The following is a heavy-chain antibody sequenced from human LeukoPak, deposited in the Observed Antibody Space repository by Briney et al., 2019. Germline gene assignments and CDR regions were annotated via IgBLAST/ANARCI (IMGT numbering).Heavy chain of an antibody. V-gene: IGHV1-69*04. J-gene: IGHJ6*02. CDR1: GGTFSSYA. CDR3: ARSSAEIVVVTHYYGMDV. Sequence: SVKVSCKASGGTFSSYAIGWVRQAPGQGLEWMGRIIPILGIANYAQKFQGRVTITADKSTSTAYMELSSLRSEDTAVYYCARSSAEIVVVTHYYGMDVWGQGTTVTVSS. CDR2: IIPILGIA. D-gene: IGHD2-15*01.